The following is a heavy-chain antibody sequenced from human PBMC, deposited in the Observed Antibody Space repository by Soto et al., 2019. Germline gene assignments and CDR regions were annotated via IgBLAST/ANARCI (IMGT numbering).Heavy chain of an antibody. Sequence: QVQLQESGPGLVKPSQTLSLTCSVSGDSISRIDYYWTWIRQHPEKGLEWIGNIYFRGNTYYSPSLESRLTISVDTSTDQFSLKLTSVTAADTAVYYCGREGGSYDSGGYLIRGAFDIWGQGTMVTVSS. V-gene: IGHV4-31*03. D-gene: IGHD3-22*01. J-gene: IGHJ3*02. CDR2: IYFRGNT. CDR1: GDSISRIDYY. CDR3: GREGGSYDSGGYLIRGAFDI.